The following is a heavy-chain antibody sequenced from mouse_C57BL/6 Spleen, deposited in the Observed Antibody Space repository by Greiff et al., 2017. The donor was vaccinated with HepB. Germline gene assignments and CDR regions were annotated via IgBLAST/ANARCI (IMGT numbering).Heavy chain of an antibody. V-gene: IGHV1-26*01. CDR1: GYTFTDYY. J-gene: IGHJ1*03. D-gene: IGHD6-1*01. CDR2: INPNNGGT. CDR3: ARSSASKGYFDV. Sequence: VQLQQSGPELVKPGASVKISCKASGYTFTDYYMNWVKQSHGKSLEWIGDINPNNGGTSYNQKFKGKATLTVDKSSSTAYMELRSLTSEDSAVYYCARSSASKGYFDVWGTGTTVTVSS.